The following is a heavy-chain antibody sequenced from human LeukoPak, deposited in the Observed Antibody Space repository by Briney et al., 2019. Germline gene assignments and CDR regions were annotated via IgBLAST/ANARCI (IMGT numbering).Heavy chain of an antibody. J-gene: IGHJ4*02. CDR1: GLTVTNAW. Sequence: PGGSLRLSCAASGLTVTNAWMNWVRQAPGKGLEWVGRIASKTDGGTTDYAAPVKGRFTISRDDSKNTLFLQMNSLKTEDTAVYYCARDKYYYDSSGYYRGHDYWGQGTLVTVSS. V-gene: IGHV3-15*04. D-gene: IGHD3-22*01. CDR2: IASKTDGGTT. CDR3: ARDKYYYDSSGYYRGHDY.